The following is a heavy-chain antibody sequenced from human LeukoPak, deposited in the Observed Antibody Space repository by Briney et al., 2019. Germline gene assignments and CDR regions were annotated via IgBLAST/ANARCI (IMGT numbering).Heavy chain of an antibody. V-gene: IGHV3-23*01. D-gene: IGHD3-22*01. CDR2: LSGSGAST. Sequence: GGSLRLSCAASGFTFSSYAMSWVRQAPGKGLEWVSALSGSGASTYYADSVKGRITISRDNSKNTLYLQMNSLRAEDTAVYYCASVYYYDSSGYSSFDYWGQGTLVTVSS. CDR3: ASVYYYDSSGYSSFDY. CDR1: GFTFSSYA. J-gene: IGHJ4*02.